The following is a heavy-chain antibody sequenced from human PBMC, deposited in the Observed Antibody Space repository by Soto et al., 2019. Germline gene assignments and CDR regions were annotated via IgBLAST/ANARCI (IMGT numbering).Heavy chain of an antibody. CDR3: TREANYLGPFPYYYYGMDV. J-gene: IGHJ6*02. Sequence: GGSLRLSCTASGFTFGDYAMSWFRQAPGKGLEWVGFIRSKAYGGTTEYAASVKGRFTISRDDSKSIAYLQMNSLKTEDTAVYYCTREANYLGPFPYYYYGMDVWGQGTTVTVSS. V-gene: IGHV3-49*03. CDR1: GFTFGDYA. CDR2: IRSKAYGGTT. D-gene: IGHD1-7*01.